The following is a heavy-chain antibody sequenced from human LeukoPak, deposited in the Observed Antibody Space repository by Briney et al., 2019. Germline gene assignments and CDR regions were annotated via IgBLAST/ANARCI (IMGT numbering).Heavy chain of an antibody. J-gene: IGHJ4*02. CDR3: SRSGPGSCSGGSCYSNY. CDR1: GYTFTSYY. D-gene: IGHD2-15*01. V-gene: IGHV1-18*04. Sequence: GASVKVSCKASGYTFTSYYMHWVRQAPGQGLEWMGWISAYNGNTNYAQKLQGRITMTTDTSTNTAYMELRSLRSDDTAVYYCSRSGPGSCSGGSCYSNYWGQGTLVTVPS. CDR2: ISAYNGNT.